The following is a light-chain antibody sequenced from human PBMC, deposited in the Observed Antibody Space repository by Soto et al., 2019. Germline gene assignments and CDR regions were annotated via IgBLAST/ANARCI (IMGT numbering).Light chain of an antibody. Sequence: DIQMTQSPSSLSASVGDRVTITCRASQSISSYLNWYQQKPGKAPKLLIYDASSLESGVPSRFSGSGSGTEFTLTISSLQPDDFATYYCQQFNTSPWTFGQGTKVDI. CDR1: QSISSY. CDR3: QQFNTSPWT. CDR2: DAS. J-gene: IGKJ1*01. V-gene: IGKV1-5*01.